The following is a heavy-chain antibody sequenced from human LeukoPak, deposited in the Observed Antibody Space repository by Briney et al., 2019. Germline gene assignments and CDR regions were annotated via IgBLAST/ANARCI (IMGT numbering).Heavy chain of an antibody. CDR2: IYISGST. V-gene: IGHV4-61*02. CDR1: GGSISSGTYY. J-gene: IGHJ2*01. CDR3: ARDFLYCSSTSCYLMSWYFDL. Sequence: SETLSLTCTVSGGSISSGTYYWSWIRQPAGKGLEWIGRIYISGSTNYNPSLKCRVAISVDTSKNQFSLKLSSVTAADTAVYYCARDFLYCSSTSCYLMSWYFDLWGRGTLVTVSS. D-gene: IGHD2-2*01.